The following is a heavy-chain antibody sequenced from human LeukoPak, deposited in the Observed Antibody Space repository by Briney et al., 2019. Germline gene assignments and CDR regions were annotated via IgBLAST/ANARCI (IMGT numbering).Heavy chain of an antibody. CDR1: GFTFSSYA. CDR2: ISYDGSNK. J-gene: IGHJ3*02. V-gene: IGHV3-30*04. CDR3: ARDRTWSITMIIVVTGDALDI. Sequence: PGRSLRLSCAASGFTFSSYAMHWVRQAPGKGLEWVAVISYDGSNKYYADSVKGRFTISRDNSKNTLYLQMNSLRAEDTAVYYCARDRTWSITMIIVVTGDALDIWGQGTMVTVSS. D-gene: IGHD3-22*01.